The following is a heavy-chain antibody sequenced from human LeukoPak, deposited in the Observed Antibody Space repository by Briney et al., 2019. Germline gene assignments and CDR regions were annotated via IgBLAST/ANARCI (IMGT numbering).Heavy chain of an antibody. CDR3: ARSPDILTGENFDY. D-gene: IGHD3-9*01. J-gene: IGHJ4*02. CDR1: GGTFNNYA. Sequence: GSSVKVSCKASGGTFNNYAINWVRQAPGQGLEWMGWINPKSGGTNEAQKFHDRVTMTRDTSIRTAYMEVSRLRSDDTVVYYCARSPDILTGENFDYWGQGTLVTVSS. V-gene: IGHV1-2*02. CDR2: INPKSGGT.